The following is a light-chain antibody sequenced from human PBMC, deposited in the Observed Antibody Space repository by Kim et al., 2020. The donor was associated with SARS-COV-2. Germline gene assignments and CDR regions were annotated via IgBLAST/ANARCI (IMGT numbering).Light chain of an antibody. CDR3: NSRGSNDNVL. Sequence: VAVGQTVRITCQGDSLRSYYATWYQKKPGQAPIVVNYSKNNRPSGIPDRFSGSSSGDTASLTITGTQAGDEADYYCNSRGSNDNVLFGGGTKLTVL. J-gene: IGLJ2*01. CDR2: SKN. CDR1: SLRSYY. V-gene: IGLV3-19*01.